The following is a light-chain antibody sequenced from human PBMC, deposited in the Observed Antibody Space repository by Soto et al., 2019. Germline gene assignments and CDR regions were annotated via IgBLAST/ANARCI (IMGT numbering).Light chain of an antibody. CDR2: EVS. J-gene: IGLJ2*01. CDR3: SSYAASNNVGV. CDR1: SSDVGGYNY. Sequence: QSALTQPPSASGSPGQSVTISCIGTSSDVGGYNYVSWYQQHPGKAPKLMIYEVSKRPSGVPDRFSGSKSGNTASLTVSGLQAEDEVDYYCSSYAASNNVGVFGGGTKVTVL. V-gene: IGLV2-8*01.